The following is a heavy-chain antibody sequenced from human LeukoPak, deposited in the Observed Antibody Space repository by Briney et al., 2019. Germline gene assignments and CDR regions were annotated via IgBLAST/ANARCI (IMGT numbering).Heavy chain of an antibody. CDR1: GGSIGSYY. CDR3: ARGLGSDFDH. CDR2: IYYSGST. D-gene: IGHD3-16*01. J-gene: IGHJ4*02. Sequence: SETLSLTCTVSGGSIGSYYWSWIRQPPGKGLEWIGYIYYSGSTNYNPSLKSRVTISVDTSKNQFSLKLSSVTAADTAVYYCARGLGSDFDHWGQGTLVTVSS. V-gene: IGHV4-59*01.